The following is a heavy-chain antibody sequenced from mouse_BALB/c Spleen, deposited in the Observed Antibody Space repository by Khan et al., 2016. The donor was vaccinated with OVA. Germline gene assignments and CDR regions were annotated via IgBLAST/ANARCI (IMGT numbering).Heavy chain of an antibody. CDR1: GFSLTTYG. CDR2: IWSDGIA. V-gene: IGHV2-6*02. Sequence: QVQLKESGPGLVAPSQSLSITCTVSGFSLTTYGVHWVRQPPGKGLEWLVVIWSDGIATYNSALISRLSISKDNSTSQVFFKMNSLQTDDTAMYYCARGGFYAMDYWGQGTSVTVSS. CDR3: ARGGFYAMDY. J-gene: IGHJ4*01.